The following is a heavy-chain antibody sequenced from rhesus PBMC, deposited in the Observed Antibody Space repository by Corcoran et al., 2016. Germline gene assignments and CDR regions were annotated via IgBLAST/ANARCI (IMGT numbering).Heavy chain of an antibody. Sequence: QVQLQESGPGLVKPSETLSLTCAVSGGFIRSNYWSWIRQAPGRGLEGIGYIYSSGSTYYNPSLKSRVTLSVDTSKNQFSLKLTSVTAADTAVYYCALRYEVWGPGVLVTVSS. D-gene: IGHD1-1-1*01. CDR3: ALRYEV. V-gene: IGHV4S11*01. J-gene: IGHJ5-1*01. CDR1: GGFIRSNY. CDR2: IYSSGST.